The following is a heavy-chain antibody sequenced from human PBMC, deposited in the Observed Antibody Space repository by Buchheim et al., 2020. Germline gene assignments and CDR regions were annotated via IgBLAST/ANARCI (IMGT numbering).Heavy chain of an antibody. CDR1: GFTFSSYG. CDR2: IWYDGSNK. CDR3: ARELYRWILDDY. V-gene: IGHV3-33*01. J-gene: IGHJ4*02. Sequence: QVQLVESGGGVVQPGRSLRLSCAASGFTFSSYGMHWVRQAPGKGLEWVAVIWYDGSNKYYADSVKGRVTISRDNSKTTLYMQMNSLRGEDTAVYYCARELYRWILDDYWGQGTL. D-gene: IGHD3-16*02.